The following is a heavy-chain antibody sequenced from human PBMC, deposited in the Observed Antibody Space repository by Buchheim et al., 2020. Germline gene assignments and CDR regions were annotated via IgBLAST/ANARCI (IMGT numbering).Heavy chain of an antibody. CDR2: ISSGGSTI. CDR1: GFTFSSYE. V-gene: IGHV3-48*03. Sequence: EVQLLESGGGLVQPGGSLRLSCAASGFTFSSYEMNWVRQAPGKGLEWVSYISSGGSTINYADSVKGRFTISRDNAQNSLFLQMNSLRAEDTAIYYCARDRSFGVVNSFDYWGQGTL. CDR3: ARDRSFGVVNSFDY. D-gene: IGHD3-3*01. J-gene: IGHJ4*02.